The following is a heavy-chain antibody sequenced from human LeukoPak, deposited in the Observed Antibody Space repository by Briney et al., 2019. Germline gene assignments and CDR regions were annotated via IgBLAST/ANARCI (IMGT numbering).Heavy chain of an antibody. V-gene: IGHV3-21*04. D-gene: IGHD5-24*01. CDR2: IISTSDT. Sequence: PGGSLRLSCAASGFIFSTYNMNWVRQAPGKGLEWVSSIISTSDTYYADSVRGRFTISRDNVKNSLYLQMNSLRAEDTAVYYCASEMATSYNYYGMDVWGQGTTVTVSS. J-gene: IGHJ6*02. CDR1: GFIFSTYN. CDR3: ASEMATSYNYYGMDV.